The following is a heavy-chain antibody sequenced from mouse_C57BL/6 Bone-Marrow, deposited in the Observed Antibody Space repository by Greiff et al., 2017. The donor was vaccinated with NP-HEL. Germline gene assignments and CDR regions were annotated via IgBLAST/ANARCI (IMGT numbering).Heavy chain of an antibody. CDR3: ARSNWGFAY. CDR1: GYAFSSSW. CDR2: IYPGDGDT. D-gene: IGHD4-1*02. V-gene: IGHV1-82*01. J-gene: IGHJ3*01. Sequence: QVQLKQSGPELVKPGASVKISCKASGYAFSSSWMNWVKQRPGKGLEWIGRIYPGDGDTNYNGKFKGKATLTADKSSSTAYMQLSSLTSEDSAVYFCARSNWGFAYWGQGTLVTVSA.